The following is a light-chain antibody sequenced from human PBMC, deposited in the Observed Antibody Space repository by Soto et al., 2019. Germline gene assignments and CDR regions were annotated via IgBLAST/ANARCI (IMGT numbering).Light chain of an antibody. CDR2: EAS. V-gene: IGKV1-39*01. Sequence: DIQMTQSPSSQTASVGDRVTITCRASQTVNAYLNWYQQKSGTAPKIVIYEASTLQPGFPSRFSGSGFGTDFALTISSLQPEDFATYFCQQSYSMPYTFGHGTKLEF. J-gene: IGKJ2*01. CDR1: QTVNAY. CDR3: QQSYSMPYT.